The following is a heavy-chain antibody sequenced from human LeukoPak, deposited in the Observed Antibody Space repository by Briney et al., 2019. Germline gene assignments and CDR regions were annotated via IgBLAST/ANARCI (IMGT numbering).Heavy chain of an antibody. Sequence: ASVKVSCKASGYTFISYSISWVRQAPGQGLEWMGWINPYNDNTDYAEKFRGRVTMTTDTATTTIYMELTSLRSDDTAVYYCAKEADLWGSFRYYNHWGQRTLVTVSS. V-gene: IGHV1-18*01. CDR2: INPYNDNT. J-gene: IGHJ5*02. D-gene: IGHD3-16*02. CDR3: AKEADLWGSFRYYNH. CDR1: GYTFISYS.